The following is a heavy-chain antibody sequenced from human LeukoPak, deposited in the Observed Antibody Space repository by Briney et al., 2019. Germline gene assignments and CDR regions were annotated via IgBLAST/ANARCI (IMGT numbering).Heavy chain of an antibody. CDR2: IWYDGSYK. V-gene: IGHV3-33*01. Sequence: GRSLRLSCAASGLTFSDYGMHWVRQAPGKGLEWVALIWYDGSYKYYADSVEGRFTISRDNSKNTLYLQMNSLRAEDTAVYYCARDKDYYDSSGYHYYYGMDVWGQGTTVTVSS. CDR3: ARDKDYYDSSGYHYYYGMDV. CDR1: GLTFSDYG. J-gene: IGHJ6*02. D-gene: IGHD3-22*01.